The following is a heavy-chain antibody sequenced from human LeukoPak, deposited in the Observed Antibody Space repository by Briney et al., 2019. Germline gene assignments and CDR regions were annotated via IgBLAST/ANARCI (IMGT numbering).Heavy chain of an antibody. Sequence: GGSLRLSCAASGFTFSSYGMRWVRQAPGKGLEWVAVIWYDGSNKYYADSVKGRFTISRDNSKNTLYLQMNSLRAEDTAVYYCARDGELAVAGTPQDFDYWGQGTLVTVSS. CDR1: GFTFSSYG. V-gene: IGHV3-33*01. J-gene: IGHJ4*02. CDR2: IWYDGSNK. D-gene: IGHD6-19*01. CDR3: ARDGELAVAGTPQDFDY.